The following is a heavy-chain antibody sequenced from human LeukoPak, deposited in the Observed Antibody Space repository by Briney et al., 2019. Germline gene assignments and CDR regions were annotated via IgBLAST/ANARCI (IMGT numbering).Heavy chain of an antibody. D-gene: IGHD5-18*01. CDR3: ASNTAMVPPYYYYMDV. CDR2: MNPNSGNT. CDR1: GYTFTSYD. V-gene: IGHV1-8*03. J-gene: IGHJ6*03. Sequence: ASVKVSCKASGYTFTSYDINWVRQATGQGLEWMGWMNPNSGNTGYAQKFQGRVTITRNTSISTAYMELSSLGSEDTAVYYCASNTAMVPPYYYYMDVWGKGTTVTISS.